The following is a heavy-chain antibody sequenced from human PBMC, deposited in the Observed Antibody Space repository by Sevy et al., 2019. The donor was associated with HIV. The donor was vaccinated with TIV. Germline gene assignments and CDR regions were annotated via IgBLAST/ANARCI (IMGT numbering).Heavy chain of an antibody. V-gene: IGHV3-48*02. Sequence: GGSLRLSCAASGFTFSSYSMNWVRQAPGKGLEWVSYISSSSSTIYYADSLKGRFTISRDNAKNSLYLQMNSLRDEDTAVYYCARGYCSSTSCYKLFDYWGQGTLVTVSS. D-gene: IGHD2-2*02. CDR2: ISSSSSTI. J-gene: IGHJ4*02. CDR3: ARGYCSSTSCYKLFDY. CDR1: GFTFSSYS.